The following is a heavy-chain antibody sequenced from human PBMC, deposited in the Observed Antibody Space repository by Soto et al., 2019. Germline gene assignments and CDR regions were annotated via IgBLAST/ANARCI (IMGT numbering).Heavy chain of an antibody. D-gene: IGHD4-17*01. CDR1: GFTFTSSA. V-gene: IGHV1-58*01. CDR3: AADTVRYYYYGMDV. CDR2: IVVGSGNT. Sequence: SVKVSCKASGFTFTSSAVQWVRQARGQRLEWIGWIVVGSGNTNYAQKFQERVTITRDMSTSTAYMELSSLRSEDTAVYYCAADTVRYYYYGMDVWGQGTTVTVSS. J-gene: IGHJ6*02.